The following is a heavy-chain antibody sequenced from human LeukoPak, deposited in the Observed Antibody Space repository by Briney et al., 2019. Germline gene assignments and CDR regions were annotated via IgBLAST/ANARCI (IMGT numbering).Heavy chain of an antibody. CDR3: ARALGSSSDF. D-gene: IGHD1-26*01. J-gene: IGHJ4*02. V-gene: IGHV3-74*01. CDR1: GFTFSHYS. Sequence: GGSLRLSCAGSGFTFSHYSMHWVRQAPGKGLVWISRISYDGSTTNYADSVKGRFTISRDNAKNTLYLQMNSLSGEDTAVYYCARALGSSSDFWGQGTLVTVSS. CDR2: ISYDGSTT.